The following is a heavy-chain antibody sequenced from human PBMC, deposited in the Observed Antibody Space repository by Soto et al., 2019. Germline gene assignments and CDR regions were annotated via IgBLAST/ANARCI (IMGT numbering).Heavy chain of an antibody. V-gene: IGHV1-46*01. CDR2: INPSGGST. CDR1: GYTFTSYY. D-gene: IGHD1-7*01. J-gene: IGHJ4*02. CDR3: ARVDHNWNLGPYFDH. Sequence: QVQLVQSGAEVKKPGASVKVSCKASGYTFTSYYMHWVRQAPGQGLEWMGIINPSGGSTSYAQKFQGRVTMTRDTSKSTVYMELSSLRSEDTAVYYCARVDHNWNLGPYFDHWGQGTLVTVSS.